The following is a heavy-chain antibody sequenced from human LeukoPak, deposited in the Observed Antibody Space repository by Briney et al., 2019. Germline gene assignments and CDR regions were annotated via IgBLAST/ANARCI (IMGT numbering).Heavy chain of an antibody. J-gene: IGHJ4*02. CDR1: GGSISSSSYY. Sequence: SETLSLTCTVSGGSISSSSYYWGWIRQPPGKGLEWIGSIYYSGSTYYNPSLKSRVTISVDTSKNQFSLKLSSVTAADTAVYYCASPGHYYDSSGYYSWGQGTLVTVSP. V-gene: IGHV4-39*01. CDR2: IYYSGST. CDR3: ASPGHYYDSSGYYS. D-gene: IGHD3-22*01.